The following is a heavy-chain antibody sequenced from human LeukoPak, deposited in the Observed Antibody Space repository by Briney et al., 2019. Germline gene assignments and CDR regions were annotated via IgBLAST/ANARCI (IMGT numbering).Heavy chain of an antibody. V-gene: IGHV4-34*01. CDR2: IYYSGST. CDR3: ARGYYDSSGYYQSPIFDY. D-gene: IGHD3-22*01. CDR1: GGSFSGYY. Sequence: PSETLSLTCAVYGGSFSGYYWSWIRQPPGKGLEWIGSIYYSGSTYYTPSLKSRVTISVDTSKNQFSLKLNSVTAADTAVYYCARGYYDSSGYYQSPIFDYWGQGTLVTVSS. J-gene: IGHJ4*02.